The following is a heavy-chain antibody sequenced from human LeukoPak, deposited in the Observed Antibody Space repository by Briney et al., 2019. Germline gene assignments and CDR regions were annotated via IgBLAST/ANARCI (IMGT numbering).Heavy chain of an antibody. CDR1: GFTFSSYE. Sequence: GGSLRLSCAASGFTFSSYEMNWVRQAPGKGLEWVSYISSSGSTIYYADSVKGRFTISRDNAKNSMYLQMNSLRAEDTAVYYCATGYSSSWYLALGMDVWGQGTTATVSS. CDR3: ATGYSSSWYLALGMDV. D-gene: IGHD6-13*01. V-gene: IGHV3-48*03. J-gene: IGHJ6*02. CDR2: ISSSGSTI.